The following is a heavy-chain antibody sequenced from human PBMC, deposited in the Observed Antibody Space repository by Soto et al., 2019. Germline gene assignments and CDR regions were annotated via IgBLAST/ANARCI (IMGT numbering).Heavy chain of an antibody. J-gene: IGHJ3*02. V-gene: IGHV1-69*13. Sequence: GASVKVSCTASGGTFSIYAISCVRQAPGQGLEWMGGIIPIFGTANYAQKFQGRVTITADESTSTAYMELSSLRSEDTAVYYCASWSGSSPYAFDIWGQGTMVTVSS. CDR2: IIPIFGTA. CDR1: GGTFSIYA. CDR3: ASWSGSSPYAFDI. D-gene: IGHD1-26*01.